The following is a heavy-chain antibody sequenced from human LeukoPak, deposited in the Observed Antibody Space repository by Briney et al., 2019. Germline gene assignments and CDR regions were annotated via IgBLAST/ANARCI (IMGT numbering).Heavy chain of an antibody. CDR3: ARYYDSSGYYYAADY. CDR1: GYTLTELS. D-gene: IGHD3-22*01. J-gene: IGHJ4*02. V-gene: IGHV1-24*01. Sequence: ASVKVSCKVSGYTLTELSMHWVRQAPGKGLEWMGGFDPEDGETIYAQKFQGRVTMTEDTSTDTAYMELGSLRSEDTAVYYCARYYDSSGYYYAADYWGQGTLVTVSS. CDR2: FDPEDGET.